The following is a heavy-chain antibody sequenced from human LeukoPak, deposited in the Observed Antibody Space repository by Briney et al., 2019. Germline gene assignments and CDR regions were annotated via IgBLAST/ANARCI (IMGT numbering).Heavy chain of an antibody. CDR2: ISGDGGST. V-gene: IGHV3-43*02. Sequence: PGGSVTVSCAASGFTFDDYAMHWVRQAPGKGLEWVSLISGDGGSTYYADSVKGRLTISRDNSKNSLYLQMNSLRTEDTALYYCAKDMKVASTYYYYYGMDVWGQGTTVTVSS. CDR3: AKDMKVASTYYYYYGMDV. D-gene: IGHD6-19*01. J-gene: IGHJ6*02. CDR1: GFTFDDYA.